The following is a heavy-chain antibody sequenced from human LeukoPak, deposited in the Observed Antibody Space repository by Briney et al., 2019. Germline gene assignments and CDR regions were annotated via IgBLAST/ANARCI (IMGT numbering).Heavy chain of an antibody. J-gene: IGHJ3*02. D-gene: IGHD3-22*01. CDR2: IYYSGST. V-gene: IGHV4-59*01. Sequence: SETLSLTCTVSGGSISSYYWSWIRQPPGKGLEWIGYIYYSGSTNYNPSLKSRVTISVDTSKNQFSLKLSSVTAADTAVYYCARDMRMIVVADGAFDIWGQGTMVTVSS. CDR3: ARDMRMIVVADGAFDI. CDR1: GGSISSYY.